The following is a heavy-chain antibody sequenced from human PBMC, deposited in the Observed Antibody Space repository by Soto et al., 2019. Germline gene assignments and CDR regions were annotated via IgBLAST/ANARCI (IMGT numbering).Heavy chain of an antibody. V-gene: IGHV3-30-3*01. D-gene: IGHD5-18*01. CDR3: ARERRQLWSRAYYYYGMDV. CDR1: GFTFSSYA. CDR2: ISYDGSNK. J-gene: IGHJ6*02. Sequence: QVQLVESGGGVVQPGRSLRLSCAASGFTFSSYAMHWVRQAPGKGLEWVAVISYDGSNKYYADSVKGRFTISRDNSKNXLXQQMNSLRAEDTAVYYCARERRQLWSRAYYYYGMDVWGQGTTVTVSS.